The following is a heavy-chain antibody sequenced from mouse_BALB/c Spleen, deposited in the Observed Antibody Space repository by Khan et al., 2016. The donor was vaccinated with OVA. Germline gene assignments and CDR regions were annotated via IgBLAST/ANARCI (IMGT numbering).Heavy chain of an antibody. J-gene: IGHJ3*01. V-gene: IGHV1-54*01. Sequence: QVRLQQSGAELVRPGTSVKVSCKASGYAFTDFLIEWLQQRPGQGNEWIGLFNPGSGDTNYNEKFKGKATLTANKSSSTAYRQLSSLTSDDSAVYFCARGGYGSWAYWGQGTLVTFSA. CDR2: FNPGSGDT. CDR1: GYAFTDFL. CDR3: ARGGYGSWAY. D-gene: IGHD1-1*02.